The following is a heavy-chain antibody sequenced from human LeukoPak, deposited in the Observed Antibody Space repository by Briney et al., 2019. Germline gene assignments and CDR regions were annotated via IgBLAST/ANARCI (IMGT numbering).Heavy chain of an antibody. V-gene: IGHV4-59*01. J-gene: IGHJ4*02. D-gene: IGHD2-15*01. CDR1: GGSISSYY. Sequence: PSETLPLTCTVSGGSISSYYWSWIRQPPGKGLEWIGYTHYSGSTNYNPSLKSRVTISIDTSKNQFSLKLSSVTAADTAVYYCERGYCSGGSCYWNYWGQGTLVTVSS. CDR2: THYSGST. CDR3: ERGYCSGGSCYWNY.